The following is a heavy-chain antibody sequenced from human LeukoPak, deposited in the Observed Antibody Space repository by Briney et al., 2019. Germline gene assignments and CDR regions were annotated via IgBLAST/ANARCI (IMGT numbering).Heavy chain of an antibody. D-gene: IGHD1-14*01. J-gene: IGHJ3*02. Sequence: SQTLSLTCTVSGGSISSGGYYWSWIRQHPGKGLEWIGYIYYSGSTYYNSSLKSRVTISVDTSKNQFSLKLSSVTAADTAVYYCARLPIRNAFDIWGQGTMVTVSS. CDR1: GGSISSGGYY. CDR2: IYYSGST. CDR3: ARLPIRNAFDI. V-gene: IGHV4-31*03.